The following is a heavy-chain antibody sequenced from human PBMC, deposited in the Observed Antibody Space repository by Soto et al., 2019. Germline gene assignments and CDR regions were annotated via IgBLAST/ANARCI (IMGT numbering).Heavy chain of an antibody. D-gene: IGHD6-19*01. V-gene: IGHV3-30*18. CDR3: AKDQNSSGWQSPFEY. CDR1: GFTFSRYG. J-gene: IGHJ4*02. Sequence: QVQLVESGGGVVQPGRSLRLSCAASGFTFSRYGMQWVRQAPGKGLEWVAVISYDGSNKYYADSVKGRFTISRDNSKNTLYLQMNGLSAKDMAVYYCAKDQNSSGWQSPFEYWGQGTLVPVSS. CDR2: ISYDGSNK.